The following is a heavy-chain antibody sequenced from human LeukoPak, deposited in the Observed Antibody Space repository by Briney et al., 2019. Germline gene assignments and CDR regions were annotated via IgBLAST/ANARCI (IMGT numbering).Heavy chain of an antibody. D-gene: IGHD6-13*01. V-gene: IGHV3-30*01. CDR1: GFTFSNYA. CDR3: AASPKYSSSWYEYFEH. J-gene: IGHJ1*01. CDR2: ISHDGSNK. Sequence: PGRSLRLSCAASGFTFSNYAMHWVRQAPGKGLEWVAVISHDGSNKYYADSVKGRFTISRDNSMNTLFLQMNSLRAEDTAMYYCAASPKYSSSWYEYFEHWGQGALVTVSS.